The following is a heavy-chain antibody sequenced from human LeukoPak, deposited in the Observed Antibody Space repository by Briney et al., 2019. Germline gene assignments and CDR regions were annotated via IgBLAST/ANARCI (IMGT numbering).Heavy chain of an antibody. CDR1: GGSISIYY. CDR3: ARESSGTYYNPLGYMDV. V-gene: IGHV4-4*07. J-gene: IGHJ6*03. Sequence: SETLSLTCTVPGGSISIYYWNWIRQPAGKGLEWIGRIFTSGITNYNPSLKSRVTMSVDTSKNQFSLNLSSVTAADTAVYYCARESSGTYYNPLGYMDVWGKGTTVTVSS. CDR2: IFTSGIT. D-gene: IGHD3-10*01.